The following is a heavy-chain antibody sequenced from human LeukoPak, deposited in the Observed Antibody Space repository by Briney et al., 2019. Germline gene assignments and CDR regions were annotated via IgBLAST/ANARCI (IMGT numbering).Heavy chain of an antibody. CDR1: GMPFSMYA. CDR3: AKSKEDCCGSFDP. J-gene: IGHJ5*02. Sequence: GGSLRLSCAVSGMPFSMYAMSWVRQSPGKGLEWVSAISATTSTTYYADSVRGRFTISRDISKNTLYLQMNSLRVEDTAVYYCAKSKEDCCGSFDPWGQGTLVTVSS. D-gene: IGHD2-15*01. V-gene: IGHV3-23*01. CDR2: ISATTSTT.